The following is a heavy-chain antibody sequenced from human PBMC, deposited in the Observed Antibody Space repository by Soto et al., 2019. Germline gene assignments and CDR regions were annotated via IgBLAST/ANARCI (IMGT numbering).Heavy chain of an antibody. CDR3: AKVMDYDFWSGYYPEYYFDY. V-gene: IGHV3-23*01. CDR1: GFTFSSYA. CDR2: ISGSGGST. J-gene: IGHJ4*02. D-gene: IGHD3-3*01. Sequence: GVLRLSCAASGFTFSSYAMSWVRQAPGKGLEWVSAISGSGGSTYYADSVKGRFTISRDNSKNTLYLQMNSLRAEDTAVYYCAKVMDYDFWSGYYPEYYFDYWGRGTLVTVSS.